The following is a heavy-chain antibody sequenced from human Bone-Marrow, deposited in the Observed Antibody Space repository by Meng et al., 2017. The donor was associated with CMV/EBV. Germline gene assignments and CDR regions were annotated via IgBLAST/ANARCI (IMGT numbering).Heavy chain of an antibody. Sequence: GGSLRLSCKGSGYSFTSYWIGWVRQMPGKGLEWMGIIYPGDSDTRYSPSFQGQVTISADKSISTAYLQWSSLKASDTAMYYCARRGLRFLEWLPTEGMDVWGQGTTVTVSS. CDR2: IYPGDSDT. CDR3: ARRGLRFLEWLPTEGMDV. J-gene: IGHJ6*02. CDR1: GYSFTSYW. V-gene: IGHV5-51*01. D-gene: IGHD3-3*01.